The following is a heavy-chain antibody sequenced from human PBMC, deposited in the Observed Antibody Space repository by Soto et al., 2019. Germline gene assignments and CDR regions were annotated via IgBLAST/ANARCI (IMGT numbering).Heavy chain of an antibody. J-gene: IGHJ4*02. CDR1: EDSVSGDSAA. CDR2: TYYRSKWYN. CDR3: ARAILAGSDWFRMHEY. Sequence: SKTLSLTCAISEDSVSGDSAAWNWVRQSPSRGLEWLGRTYYRSKWYNDYAVSVKGRITVNPDTSKNQFSLQLNSVTPEDSGVYYCARAILAGSDWFRMHEYCGQGSQVNVSS. D-gene: IGHD6-19*01. V-gene: IGHV6-1*01.